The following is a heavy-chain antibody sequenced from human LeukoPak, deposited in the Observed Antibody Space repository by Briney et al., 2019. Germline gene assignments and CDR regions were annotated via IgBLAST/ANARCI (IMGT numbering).Heavy chain of an antibody. Sequence: ASVKVSCKASGDTFSSYYMHWVRQAPGQGLEWMGIINPSGGSTNYAQKSQGRLTMARDMSTSTVYMELSSLRSDDTAVYYCARGRHHYDSSDYYYEGDGFDIWGQGTMVTVSS. J-gene: IGHJ3*02. CDR3: ARGRHHYDSSDYYYEGDGFDI. D-gene: IGHD3-22*01. CDR1: GDTFSSYY. V-gene: IGHV1-46*01. CDR2: INPSGGST.